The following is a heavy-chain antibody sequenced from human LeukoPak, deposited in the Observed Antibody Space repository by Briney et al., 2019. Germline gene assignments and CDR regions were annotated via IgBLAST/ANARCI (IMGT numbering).Heavy chain of an antibody. Sequence: GGSLRPSCTGSGFTFGDYAMSWVRQAPGKGLEWVGFIRSKAHGGTTEYAASVKGRFSISRDDSTSIAYLQMNSLKTEDTAVYYCSRHIVGPITYFDYWGQGTLVTVSS. J-gene: IGHJ4*02. V-gene: IGHV3-49*04. CDR2: IRSKAHGGTT. CDR3: SRHIVGPITYFDY. CDR1: GFTFGDYA. D-gene: IGHD1-26*01.